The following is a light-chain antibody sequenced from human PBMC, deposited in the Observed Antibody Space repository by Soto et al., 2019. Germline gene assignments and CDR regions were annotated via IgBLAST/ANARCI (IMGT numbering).Light chain of an antibody. CDR2: GAS. J-gene: IGKJ5*01. Sequence: EIVMPQSPGTLSVSPGESATLSCRASQSVRSNLAWYQQKPGQAPRLVIYGASTRATGVPARFSGSGFETEFTLTISSLQSEDFAVYYCQQYNNWPPITFGQGTRLEIK. CDR1: QSVRSN. V-gene: IGKV3-15*01. CDR3: QQYNNWPPIT.